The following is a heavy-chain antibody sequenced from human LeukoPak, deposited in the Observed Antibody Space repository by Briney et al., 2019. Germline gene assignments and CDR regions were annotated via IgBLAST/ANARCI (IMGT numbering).Heavy chain of an antibody. Sequence: GGSLRLSSAASGFALSSHWMAWVRQVPGRGPEWVANVNRDGSETYYLDSVKGRFTISKDNAKNSLYLQMNSLRAEDTALYHCARNNGMDVWGQGTTVIVSS. V-gene: IGHV3-7*03. CDR3: ARNNGMDV. CDR2: VNRDGSET. J-gene: IGHJ6*02. CDR1: GFALSSHW.